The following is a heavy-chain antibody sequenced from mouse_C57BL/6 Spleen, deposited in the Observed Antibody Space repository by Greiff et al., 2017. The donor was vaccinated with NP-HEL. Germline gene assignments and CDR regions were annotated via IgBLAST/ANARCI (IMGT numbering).Heavy chain of an antibody. Sequence: DVKLQESGPGLVKPSQSLSLTCSVTGYSITSGYYWNWIRQFPGNKLEWMGYISYDGSNNYNPSLKNRISITRDTSKNQFFLKLNSVTTEDTATYYCASGNYYGSSGGFAYWGQGTLVTVSA. D-gene: IGHD1-1*01. CDR1: GYSITSGYY. CDR3: ASGNYYGSSGGFAY. CDR2: ISYDGSN. J-gene: IGHJ3*01. V-gene: IGHV3-6*01.